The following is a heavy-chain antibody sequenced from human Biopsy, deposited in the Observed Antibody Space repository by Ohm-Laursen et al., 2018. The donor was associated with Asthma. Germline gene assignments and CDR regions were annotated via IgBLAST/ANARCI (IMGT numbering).Heavy chain of an antibody. CDR2: ISSDVRE. J-gene: IGHJ4*02. Sequence: SLRLSCSASGFTFRIFGMHWVRQAPGKGLEWVALISSDVREWYADSVKGRFTISRDNSKNTLDLQMNSLRGDDTAVYYCVRWRSGYPDHYSDFWGLGTLVTVSS. CDR1: GFTFRIFG. D-gene: IGHD2-21*01. V-gene: IGHV3-30*03. CDR3: VRWRSGYPDHYSDF.